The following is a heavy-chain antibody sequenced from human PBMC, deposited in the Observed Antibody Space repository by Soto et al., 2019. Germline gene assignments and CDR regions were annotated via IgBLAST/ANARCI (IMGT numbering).Heavy chain of an antibody. V-gene: IGHV1-69*02. CDR1: RGTFSSYT. D-gene: IGHD2-2*01. Sequence: ASVKVSCKASRGTFSSYTIIWVRQAPGQGLEWMGRIIPMLGIANYPQKFQGRVTITADKSTSTAYMELSSLRSEDTAIYYCARDKDQLPTDWGQGTLVTVSS. CDR3: ARDKDQLPTD. J-gene: IGHJ4*02. CDR2: IIPMLGIA.